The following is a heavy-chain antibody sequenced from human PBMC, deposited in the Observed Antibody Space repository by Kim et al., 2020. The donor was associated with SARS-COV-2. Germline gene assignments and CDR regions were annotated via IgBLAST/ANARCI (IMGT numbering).Heavy chain of an antibody. J-gene: IGHJ4*02. Sequence: VKGRFTISRDNSKNTLYLQMNSLRAEDTAVYYCAKDSHSGFFGVVRSFDYWGQGTLVTVSS. V-gene: IGHV3-23*01. D-gene: IGHD3-3*01. CDR3: AKDSHSGFFGVVRSFDY.